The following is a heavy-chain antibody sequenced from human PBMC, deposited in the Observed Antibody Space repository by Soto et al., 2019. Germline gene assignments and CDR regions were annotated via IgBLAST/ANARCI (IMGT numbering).Heavy chain of an antibody. J-gene: IGHJ4*02. CDR1: GGSISSYY. V-gene: IGHV4-59*01. CDR2: IYYSGST. D-gene: IGHD3-10*01. Sequence: PSETLSLTYTVSGGSISSYYWSWIRQPPGKGLEWIGYIYYSGSTNYNPSLKSRVTISVDTSKNQFSLKLSSVTAAVTAVYYCASLYHYGSGSYYSYFDYWGQGTLVTVSS. CDR3: ASLYHYGSGSYYSYFDY.